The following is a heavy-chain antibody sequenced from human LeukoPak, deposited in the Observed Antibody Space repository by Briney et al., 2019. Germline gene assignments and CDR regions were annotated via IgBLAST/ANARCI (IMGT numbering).Heavy chain of an antibody. V-gene: IGHV3-23*01. CDR3: AKYTGAGGWFDP. CDR2: ISGSGGST. Sequence: GGSLRLSCAASGFTFSSYGMSWVRQAPGKGLEWVSAISGSGGSTYYADSVTGRFTISRDNSKNTLYLQMNSLRAEDTAVYYCAKYTGAGGWFDPWGQGTLVTVSS. J-gene: IGHJ5*02. CDR1: GFTFSSYG. D-gene: IGHD1-14*01.